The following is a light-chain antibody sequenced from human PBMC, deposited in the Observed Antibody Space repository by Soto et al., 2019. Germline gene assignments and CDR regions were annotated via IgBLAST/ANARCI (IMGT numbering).Light chain of an antibody. J-gene: IGLJ2*01. CDR3: QSYDSSLSGYVV. CDR1: SGYSNYK. V-gene: IGLV1-40*01. Sequence: QSVLTQPPSASASLGASVTLTCTLSSGYSNYKVDWYQQLPGTAPKLLIYGNSNRPSGVPDRFSGSKSGTSASLAITGLQAEDEADYYCQSYDSSLSGYVVFGGGTKLTVL. CDR2: GNS.